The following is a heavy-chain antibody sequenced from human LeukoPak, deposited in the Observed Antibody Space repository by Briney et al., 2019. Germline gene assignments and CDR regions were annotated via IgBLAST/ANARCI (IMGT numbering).Heavy chain of an antibody. CDR2: IYTSGST. J-gene: IGHJ5*02. D-gene: IGHD3-10*01. Sequence: SETLSLTCTVSGGSISSGSYYRSWIRQPAGKGLEWIGRIYTSGSTNYNPSLKSRVTISVDTSKNQFSLKLSSVTAADTAVYYCARTGSGSGNNRFWFDPWGQGTLVTVSS. CDR3: ARTGSGSGNNRFWFDP. CDR1: GGSISSGSYY. V-gene: IGHV4-61*02.